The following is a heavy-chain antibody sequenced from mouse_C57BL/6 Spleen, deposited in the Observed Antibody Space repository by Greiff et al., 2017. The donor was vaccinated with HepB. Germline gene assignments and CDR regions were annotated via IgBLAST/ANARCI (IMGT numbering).Heavy chain of an antibody. Sequence: EVKLMESGGGLVKPGGSLKLSCAASGFTFSDYGMHWVRQAPEKGLEWVAYISSGSSTIYYADTVKGRFTISRDNAKNTLFLQMTSLRSEDTAMYYCARGGSSPWWYFDVWGTGTTVTVSS. CDR1: GFTFSDYG. V-gene: IGHV5-17*01. CDR3: ARGGSSPWWYFDV. D-gene: IGHD1-1*01. J-gene: IGHJ1*03. CDR2: ISSGSSTI.